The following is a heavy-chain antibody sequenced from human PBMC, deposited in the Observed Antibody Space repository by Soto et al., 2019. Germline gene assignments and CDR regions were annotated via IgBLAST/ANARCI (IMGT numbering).Heavy chain of an antibody. J-gene: IGHJ4*02. V-gene: IGHV1-18*01. D-gene: IGHD5-12*01. CDR1: GYTFNSYG. CDR3: ARDTGRDGYNSHDC. CDR2: ISTYNGNT. Sequence: QVQLVQSGAEVKRPGASVKVSCKASGYTFNSYGITWVRQAPGHGLEWMGWISTYNGNTNYAQKLQGRVTMTTDTSTSTAYMELRSLRSADTAVYYCARDTGRDGYNSHDCWVQGTLVTVSS.